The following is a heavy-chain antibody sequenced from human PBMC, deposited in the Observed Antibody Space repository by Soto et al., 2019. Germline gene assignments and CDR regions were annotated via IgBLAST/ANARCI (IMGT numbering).Heavy chain of an antibody. J-gene: IGHJ6*02. V-gene: IGHV4-31*03. Sequence: SETLSLTCTFSGGSISSGGYYWSWIRQHPGKGLEWIGYIYYSGSTYYNPSLKSRVTISVDTSKNQFSLKLSSVTAADTAVYYCARLHTQYYYYGMDVWGQGTTVTVSS. CDR2: IYYSGST. CDR1: GGSISSGGYY. CDR3: ARLHTQYYYYGMDV.